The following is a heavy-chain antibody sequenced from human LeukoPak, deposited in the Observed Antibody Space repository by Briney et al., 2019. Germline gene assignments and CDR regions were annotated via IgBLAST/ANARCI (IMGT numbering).Heavy chain of an antibody. J-gene: IGHJ4*02. CDR2: ISGNGGGT. CDR3: AKEFHLAATLGPLDY. CDR1: GFTFSSYA. D-gene: IGHD1-26*01. V-gene: IGHV3-23*01. Sequence: GSLRLSCAASGFTFSSYAMSWVRQAPGKGLEWVSAISGNGGGTYYADSVKGRFTISRDNSKNTLYLQMNSLRAEDTAVYYCAKEFHLAATLGPLDYWGQGALITVSS.